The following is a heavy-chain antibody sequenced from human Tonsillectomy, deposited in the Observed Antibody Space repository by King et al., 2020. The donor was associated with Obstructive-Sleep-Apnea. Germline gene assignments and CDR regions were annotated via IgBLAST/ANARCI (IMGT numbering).Heavy chain of an antibody. CDR1: GGSISSYY. CDR3: ARGRDLYYVSSGIDY. CDR2: IYYIGST. V-gene: IGHV4-59*01. J-gene: IGHJ4*02. D-gene: IGHD3-22*01. Sequence: QLQESGPRLVKPSETLSLICTVSGGSISSYYWSWIRQPPGKGLEWLGYIYYIGSTNYNPSLKSRVTISVDTSKNQFSLKLSSVTAADTAVYYCARGRDLYYVSSGIDYWGQGTLVTVSS.